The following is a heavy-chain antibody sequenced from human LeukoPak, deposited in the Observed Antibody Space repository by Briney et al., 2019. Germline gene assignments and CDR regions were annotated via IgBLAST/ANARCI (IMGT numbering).Heavy chain of an antibody. V-gene: IGHV3-21*01. D-gene: IGHD3-16*01. CDR2: ISGLSTHI. CDR1: GVPFRVDD. J-gene: IGHJ4*02. Sequence: GGSLRLSCSASGVPFRVDDMKWVRQAPGKGLEWVSSISGLSTHIYYGDSVKGRFSISRDNAKNSVYLQMNSLGVEDTAIYYCGRAFPPLRTSSAGDLWGQGILVTVSS. CDR3: GRAFPPLRTSSAGDL.